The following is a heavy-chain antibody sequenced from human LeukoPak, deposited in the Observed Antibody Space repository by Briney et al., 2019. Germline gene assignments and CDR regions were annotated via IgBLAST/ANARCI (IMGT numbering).Heavy chain of an antibody. CDR2: INHSGST. Sequence: SETLSLTCAVYGGSFSGYYWSWIRQPPGKGLEWIGEINHSGSTNYNPSLKSRVTISVDTSKNQFSLKLSSVTAADTAVYYCARAKENFGSYYFDYWGQGTPVTVSS. V-gene: IGHV4-34*01. J-gene: IGHJ4*02. CDR3: ARAKENFGSYYFDY. D-gene: IGHD3-10*01. CDR1: GGSFSGYY.